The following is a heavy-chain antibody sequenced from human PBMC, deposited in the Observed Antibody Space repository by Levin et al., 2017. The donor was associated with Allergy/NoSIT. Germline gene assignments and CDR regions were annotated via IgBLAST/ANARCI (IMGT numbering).Heavy chain of an antibody. CDR1: GGSFSSYY. Sequence: GSLRLSCTVSGGSFSSYYWSWIRQPPGKGLEWIGYIYYSGTTNCNPSLKSRVTISVDTSKYQFSLKLTSVTAADTAVYYCARDYRLGYFDYWGQGTLVTVSS. D-gene: IGHD3-16*02. CDR3: ARDYRLGYFDY. V-gene: IGHV4-59*01. CDR2: IYYSGTT. J-gene: IGHJ4*02.